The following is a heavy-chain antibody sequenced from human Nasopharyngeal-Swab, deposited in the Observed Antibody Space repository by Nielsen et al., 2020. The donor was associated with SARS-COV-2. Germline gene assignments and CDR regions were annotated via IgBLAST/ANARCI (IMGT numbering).Heavy chain of an antibody. Sequence: ASVKVSCKASGYVLSDYYLHWVRQAPGRGLEWMGWISAYNADTSYAQRLQDRLSMTTDTATNTAYMELRSLRSDDTAVYYCARDIEEWLVLPSLSFDYWGQGTLVTVSS. D-gene: IGHD3-3*01. CDR3: ARDIEEWLVLPSLSFDY. CDR1: GYVLSDYY. CDR2: ISAYNADT. J-gene: IGHJ4*02. V-gene: IGHV1-18*01.